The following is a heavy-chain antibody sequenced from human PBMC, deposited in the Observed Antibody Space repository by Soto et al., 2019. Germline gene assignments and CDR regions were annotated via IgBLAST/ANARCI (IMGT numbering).Heavy chain of an antibody. CDR2: IIPIFGTA. D-gene: IGHD3-3*01. J-gene: IGHJ5*02. CDR1: GGTFSSYA. V-gene: IGHV1-69*12. Sequence: QVQLVQSGAEVKKPGSSVKVSCKASGGTFSSYAISWVRQAPGQGLEWMGGIIPIFGTANYAQKFQGRVTITADESTSPAYMELSSLRSEDTAVYYCARVPGVWSGSTYNWFDPWGQGTLVTVSS. CDR3: ARVPGVWSGSTYNWFDP.